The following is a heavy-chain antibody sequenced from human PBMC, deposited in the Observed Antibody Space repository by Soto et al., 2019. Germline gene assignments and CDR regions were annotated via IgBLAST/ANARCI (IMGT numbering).Heavy chain of an antibody. CDR3: ARVHQHFWSAYKAFPCN. J-gene: IGHJ4*02. CDR1: GFTFTSYA. D-gene: IGHD3-3*02. CDR2: ISYEGTDA. Sequence: PGRSLKLSWVASGFTFTSYAMHWVRQAPRKGMEWVAVISYEGTDAYYADSMKGRFTIARDNSKSTLYLQTSSLRAGDTAVYYLARVHQHFWSAYKAFPCNWCQGSLDT. V-gene: IGHV3-30-3*01.